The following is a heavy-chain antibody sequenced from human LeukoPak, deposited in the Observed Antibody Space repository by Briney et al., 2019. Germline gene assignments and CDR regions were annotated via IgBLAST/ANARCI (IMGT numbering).Heavy chain of an antibody. CDR3: AKGWGYCSSTSCYGTFDY. V-gene: IGHV3-23*01. Sequence: GGSLRLSCAASGFTFSSYAMSWVRQAPGKGLEWVSAISGSGGSTYYADSVKGRFTISRGNSKNTLYLQMNSLRAEDTAVYYCAKGWGYCSSTSCYGTFDYWGQGTLVTVSS. CDR1: GFTFSSYA. J-gene: IGHJ4*02. CDR2: ISGSGGST. D-gene: IGHD2-2*01.